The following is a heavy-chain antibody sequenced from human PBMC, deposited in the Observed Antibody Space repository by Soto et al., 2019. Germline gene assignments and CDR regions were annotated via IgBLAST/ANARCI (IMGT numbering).Heavy chain of an antibody. D-gene: IGHD4-4*01. CDR3: ARNQHRLDYRDYFDY. J-gene: IGHJ4*02. CDR2: ISGSGDST. V-gene: IGHV3-23*01. CDR1: GFTFSNYA. Sequence: EVQLLESGGGLVQPGGSLRLSCAASGFTFSNYAMNWVRQAPGKGLEWVSGISGSGDSTHYADSVKGRFTISRDNTKNTLYLRMSSLRAEDTAVYYCARNQHRLDYRDYFDYWGQGTLVTVSS.